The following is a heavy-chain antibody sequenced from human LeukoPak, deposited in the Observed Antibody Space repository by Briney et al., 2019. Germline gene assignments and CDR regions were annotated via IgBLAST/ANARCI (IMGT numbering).Heavy chain of an antibody. J-gene: IGHJ6*03. V-gene: IGHV1-2*02. CDR3: ARAGQFLEWLLGYYYYMDV. D-gene: IGHD3-3*01. Sequence: EASVKVSCKASGYTFTGYYMHWVRQAPGQGLEWMGWINPNSGGTSYAQKFQGRVTMTRDTSISTAYMELSRLRSDDTAVYYCARAGQFLEWLLGYYYYMDVWGKGTTVTVSS. CDR2: INPNSGGT. CDR1: GYTFTGYY.